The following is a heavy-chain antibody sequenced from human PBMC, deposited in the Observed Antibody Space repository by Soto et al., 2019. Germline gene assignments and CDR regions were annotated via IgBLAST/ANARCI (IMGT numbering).Heavy chain of an antibody. D-gene: IGHD2-2*01. V-gene: IGHV3-21*01. Sequence: EVQLVESGGGLVKPGGSLRLSCAASGFTFSSYSMNWVRQAPGKGLEWVSSISSSSSYIYYADSVKGRFTISRDNAKTSLHLQMNSLRAEDTAVYYCARVTGGHCSSTSCPCDYWGQGTLVTVSS. CDR2: ISSSSSYI. J-gene: IGHJ4*02. CDR1: GFTFSSYS. CDR3: ARVTGGHCSSTSCPCDY.